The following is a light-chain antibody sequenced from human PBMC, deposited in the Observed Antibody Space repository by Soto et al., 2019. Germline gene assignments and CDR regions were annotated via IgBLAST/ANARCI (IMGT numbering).Light chain of an antibody. CDR1: QSISSW. J-gene: IGKJ1*01. Sequence: DIQMTQSPSTLSASVGDRVTITCRASQSISSWLAWYQQKPGKAPKLLIYDASSLESGVPSRFSGSGSGTEFTLTISSLQPDDFATYYCQQYNGYSRTFGQGTKVDI. CDR3: QQYNGYSRT. V-gene: IGKV1-5*01. CDR2: DAS.